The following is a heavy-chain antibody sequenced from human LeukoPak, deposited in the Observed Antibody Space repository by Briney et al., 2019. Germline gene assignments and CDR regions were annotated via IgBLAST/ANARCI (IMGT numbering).Heavy chain of an antibody. CDR1: GFNFRTYS. J-gene: IGHJ4*02. D-gene: IGHD3-22*01. Sequence: GGSLRLSCAASGFNFRTYSMNWVRQAPGKGLEWVSYISSGSSTIYYAHSLKGRFTISRDNAKNSLYLQMNSLRAEDTAVYYCAKDSGADDSSGYSYYFDYWGQGTLVTVSS. CDR3: AKDSGADDSSGYSYYFDY. V-gene: IGHV3-48*01. CDR2: ISSGSSTI.